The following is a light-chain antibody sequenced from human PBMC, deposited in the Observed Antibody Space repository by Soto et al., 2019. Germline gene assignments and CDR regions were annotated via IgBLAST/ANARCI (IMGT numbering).Light chain of an antibody. Sequence: AIRMTQSPSSLSASTGDRVTITCRASQGISSYLAWYQQKPGKAPKLLIYAASTLQSGVPSRFSGSGSGTAFTLTISCLQSEDVATYYCQQDYSYPPTFGGGTKVEIK. J-gene: IGKJ4*01. CDR1: QGISSY. CDR2: AAS. V-gene: IGKV1-8*01. CDR3: QQDYSYPPT.